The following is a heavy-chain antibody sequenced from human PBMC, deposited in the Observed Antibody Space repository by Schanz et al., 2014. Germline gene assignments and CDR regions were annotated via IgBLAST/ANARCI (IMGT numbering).Heavy chain of an antibody. V-gene: IGHV3-21*01. CDR2: ISSSGSDI. CDR3: AIIGVMVAVAGTRADY. J-gene: IGHJ4*02. D-gene: IGHD6-19*01. Sequence: EVQLVESGGGLVKRGGSLRLSCAASGFTISSYSMNWVRQAPGKGLEWVSSISSSGSDIYYADSVKGRFSISRDNAKNSLFLQMNRLRAEDTALYYCAIIGVMVAVAGTRADYWGQGTLVTVSS. CDR1: GFTISSYS.